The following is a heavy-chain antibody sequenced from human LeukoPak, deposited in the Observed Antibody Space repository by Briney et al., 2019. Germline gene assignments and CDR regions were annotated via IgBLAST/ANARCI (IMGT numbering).Heavy chain of an antibody. CDR3: ARLGAAPGPPHYFYYGMDV. CDR2: TYYTGST. Sequence: GSLRLSCAASGFTVSNNCMIWVRQPPGKGLEWIGSTYYTGSTYYNPSLRSRVSISGDTSKNQVSLKVNSVTAADTAVYYCARLGAAPGPPHYFYYGMDVWGQGTTVTVS. J-gene: IGHJ6*02. CDR1: GFTVSNNC. V-gene: IGHV4-59*05. D-gene: IGHD7-27*01.